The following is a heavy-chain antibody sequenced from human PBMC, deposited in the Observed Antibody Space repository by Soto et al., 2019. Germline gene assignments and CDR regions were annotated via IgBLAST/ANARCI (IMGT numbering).Heavy chain of an antibody. Sequence: GGSLRLSCAASGFTFSSYAMHWVRQAPGKGLEWVAVISYDGSNKYYADSVKGRFTISRDNSKNTLYLQMNGLRAEDTAVYYCARERQWVYDYWGQGTLVTVSS. CDR1: GFTFSSYA. CDR3: ARERQWVYDY. J-gene: IGHJ4*02. D-gene: IGHD6-19*01. CDR2: ISYDGSNK. V-gene: IGHV3-30-3*01.